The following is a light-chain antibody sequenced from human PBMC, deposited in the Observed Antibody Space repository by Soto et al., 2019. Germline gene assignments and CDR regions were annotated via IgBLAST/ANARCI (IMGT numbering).Light chain of an antibody. V-gene: IGLV2-14*01. CDR1: SSDVGGYNY. Sequence: QSALTQPASVSGSPGQSITISCTGTSSDVGGYNYVSWYQQHPGKAPKLMIYDVSNRPSGVSNRFSGSKSGNTASLTIYGLQAEDEADYYCSSYTSSSTSRVFGTGTKLTVL. CDR3: SSYTSSSTSRV. CDR2: DVS. J-gene: IGLJ1*01.